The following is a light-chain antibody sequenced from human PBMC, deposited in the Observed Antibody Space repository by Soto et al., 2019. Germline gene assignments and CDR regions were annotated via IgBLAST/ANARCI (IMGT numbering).Light chain of an antibody. CDR1: SSDVGGYKY. CDR2: DVT. Sequence: QSALTQPAPVSGSPGQSITISCTGTSSDVGGYKYVSWYQQHPDKAPKLIIYDVTNRPSGISNRLSGSKSGNTASLTISGLPAEDAADYYCSSYTSSSSYVFGTGTKVTVL. V-gene: IGLV2-14*01. J-gene: IGLJ1*01. CDR3: SSYTSSSSYV.